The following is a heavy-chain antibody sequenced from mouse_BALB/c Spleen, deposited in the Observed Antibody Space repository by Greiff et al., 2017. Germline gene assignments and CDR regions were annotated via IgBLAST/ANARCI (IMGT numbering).Heavy chain of an antibody. CDR2: ISNGGGST. CDR1: GFTFSSYT. V-gene: IGHV5-12-2*01. CDR3: ARQRSTATAWFAY. J-gene: IGHJ3*01. Sequence: EVNVVESGGGLVQPGGSLKLSCAASGFTFSSYTMSWVRQTPEKRLEWVAYISNGGGSTYYPDTVKGRFTISRDNAKNTLYLQMSSLKSEDTAMYYCARQRSTATAWFAYWGQGTLVTVSA. D-gene: IGHD1-2*01.